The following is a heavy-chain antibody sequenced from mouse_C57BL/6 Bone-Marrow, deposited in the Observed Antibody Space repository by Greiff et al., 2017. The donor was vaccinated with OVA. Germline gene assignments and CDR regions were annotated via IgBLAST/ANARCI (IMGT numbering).Heavy chain of an antibody. CDR3: ARRGQLRLRNAMDY. J-gene: IGHJ4*01. V-gene: IGHV1-81*01. D-gene: IGHD3-2*02. CDR1: GYTFTSYG. Sequence: VQLQQSGAELARPGASVKLSCKASGYTFTSYGISWVKQRTGQGLEWIGEIYPRSGNSYYNEKFKGKATLTADKSSSTAYMELRSLTSEDSAVYFCARRGQLRLRNAMDYWGQGTSVTVSS. CDR2: IYPRSGNS.